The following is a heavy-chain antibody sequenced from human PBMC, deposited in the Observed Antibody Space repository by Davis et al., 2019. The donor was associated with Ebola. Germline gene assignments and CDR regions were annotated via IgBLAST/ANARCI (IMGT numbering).Heavy chain of an antibody. CDR1: GFTFISYA. V-gene: IGHV3-23*01. D-gene: IGHD4-11*01. Sequence: GESLKISCAASGFTFISYAMSWVRHAPGKGLEWLSAISGSGGSTYYADSVKGRFTISRDNSKNTLHLQMHSLRVEDTAVYFSAREPTGNYYYFYGMDVWGKGTTVSVSS. J-gene: IGHJ6*04. CDR2: ISGSGGST. CDR3: AREPTGNYYYFYGMDV.